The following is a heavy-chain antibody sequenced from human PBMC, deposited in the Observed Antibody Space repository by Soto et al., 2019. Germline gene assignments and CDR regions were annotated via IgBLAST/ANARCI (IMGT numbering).Heavy chain of an antibody. CDR3: ARNTYYYDSSGYHFDY. V-gene: IGHV1-69*13. CDR2: IIPIFGTA. CDR1: GGTLSSYA. Sequence: SVKFSCKASGGTLSSYAISWVRQAPGQGLEWMGGIIPIFGTANYAQKFKGRVTITADESTSTAYMELSSLRSEDTAVYYCARNTYYYDSSGYHFDYWGQGTLVTVSS. D-gene: IGHD3-22*01. J-gene: IGHJ4*02.